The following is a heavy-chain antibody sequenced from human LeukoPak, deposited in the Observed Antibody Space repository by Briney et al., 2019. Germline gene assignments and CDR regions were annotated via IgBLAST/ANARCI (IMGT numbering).Heavy chain of an antibody. CDR2: ISGSGGST. Sequence: GGSLRLSCAASGFTFSSYAMSWVRQAPGKGLEWVSAISGSGGSTYYADSVKGRFTISRDNSKNTLYLEMSSLRVEDTAIYYCAKWPEGAMDYFDYWGQGTLVTVSS. D-gene: IGHD3-16*01. J-gene: IGHJ4*02. V-gene: IGHV3-23*01. CDR1: GFTFSSYA. CDR3: AKWPEGAMDYFDY.